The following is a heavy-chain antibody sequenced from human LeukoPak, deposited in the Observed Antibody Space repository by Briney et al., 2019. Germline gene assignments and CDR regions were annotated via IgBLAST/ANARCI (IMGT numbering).Heavy chain of an antibody. CDR1: GFTFSSYW. V-gene: IGHV3-7*01. CDR2: KKQDGREK. Sequence: GGSLRLSCAASGFTFSSYWMSWVRQAPGKGLEGVANKKQDGREKYYVDSVKGRFTISRDNAKNSLYLQMNSLRAEDTAVYYCARADSWGVTATNWGQGTLVTVSS. D-gene: IGHD2-21*02. J-gene: IGHJ4*02. CDR3: ARADSWGVTATN.